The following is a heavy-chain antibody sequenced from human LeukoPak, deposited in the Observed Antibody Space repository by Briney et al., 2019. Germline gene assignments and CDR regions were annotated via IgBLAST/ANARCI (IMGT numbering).Heavy chain of an antibody. J-gene: IGHJ4*02. D-gene: IGHD2-15*01. CDR3: ARDRGGNYFIY. V-gene: IGHV1-2*02. Sequence: ASVKVSCKASGYTFTGYYMHWVRQAPGQGLEWMGWINPNSGGTKYAQKFQGRVTMTRDTSISTAYMELGSLTSGDTAVYFCARDRGGNYFIYWGQGTLVTVSS. CDR1: GYTFTGYY. CDR2: INPNSGGT.